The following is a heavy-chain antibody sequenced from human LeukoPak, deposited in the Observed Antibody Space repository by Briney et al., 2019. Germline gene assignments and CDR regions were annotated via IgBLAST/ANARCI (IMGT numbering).Heavy chain of an antibody. CDR2: IYTSGST. CDR1: GGSISSGSYY. Sequence: SETLSLTCTVSGGSISSGSYYWSWIRQPAGKGLEWIGRIYTSGSTNYNPSLKSRVTISVDTSKNRFSLKLSSVTAADTAVYYCARETPEQLVFYYYYMDVWGKGTTVTVSS. J-gene: IGHJ6*03. CDR3: ARETPEQLVFYYYYMDV. D-gene: IGHD6-6*01. V-gene: IGHV4-61*02.